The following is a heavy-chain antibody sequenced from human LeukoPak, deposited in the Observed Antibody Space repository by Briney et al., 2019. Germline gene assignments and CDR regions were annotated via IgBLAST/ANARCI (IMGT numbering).Heavy chain of an antibody. J-gene: IGHJ4*02. Sequence: PGGSLRLSCAASGFTFSSFAMTWVRQAPGEGLEWVSTISGHAGSTYYADFVKGRFTVSRDNSVNTLYLQMNSLRADDTATYFCAKTGGNLHWSKPEYWGQGAHVTVSS. D-gene: IGHD1-1*01. CDR2: ISGHAGST. CDR1: GFTFSSFA. V-gene: IGHV3-23*01. CDR3: AKTGGNLHWSKPEY.